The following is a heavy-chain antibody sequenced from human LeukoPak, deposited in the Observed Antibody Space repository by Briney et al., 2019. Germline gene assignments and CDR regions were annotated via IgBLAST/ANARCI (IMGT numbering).Heavy chain of an antibody. D-gene: IGHD3-10*01. CDR3: ARAPPRYGSGSFHFDF. CDR2: VSPSSSYI. V-gene: IGHV3-21*01. Sequence: GALRLSCAASGFTFSSYGMNWVRQAPGKGLEWVASVSPSSSYIYYADSVKGRFTISRDNAKNSLYLQMHSLRDEDTAVYYCARAPPRYGSGSFHFDFWGQGTLVTVSS. CDR1: GFTFSSYG. J-gene: IGHJ4*02.